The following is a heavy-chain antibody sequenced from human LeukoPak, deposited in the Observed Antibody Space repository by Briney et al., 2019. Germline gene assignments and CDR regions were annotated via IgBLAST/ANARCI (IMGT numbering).Heavy chain of an antibody. CDR3: ARAPSGITIFGVVKELYYFDY. CDR1: GGSISSYY. J-gene: IGHJ4*02. D-gene: IGHD3-3*01. Sequence: SETLSLTCTVSGGSISSYYWSWIRQPPGKGLEWIGYIYYSGSTNYNPSLKSRVTISVDTSKNQFSLKLSSVTAADTAVYYCARAPSGITIFGVVKELYYFDYWGQGTLVTVSS. CDR2: IYYSGST. V-gene: IGHV4-59*08.